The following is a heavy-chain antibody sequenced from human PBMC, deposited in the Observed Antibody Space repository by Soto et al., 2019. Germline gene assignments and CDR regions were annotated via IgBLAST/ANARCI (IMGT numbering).Heavy chain of an antibody. J-gene: IGHJ4*02. D-gene: IGHD6-13*01. CDR2: IVVGSGNT. CDR1: CFTFTSSA. V-gene: IGHV1-58*01. CDR3: AADQQQLVFDY. Sequence: SGKVSCKGCCFTFTSSAVRWWRQARGQRLEWIGWIVVGSGNTNYAQKFQERVTITRDMSTSTAYMELSSLRSEDTAVYSCAADQQQLVFDYWGQGTLVTVYS.